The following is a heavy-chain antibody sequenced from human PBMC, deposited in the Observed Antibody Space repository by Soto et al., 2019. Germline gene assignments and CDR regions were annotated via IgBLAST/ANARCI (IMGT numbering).Heavy chain of an antibody. V-gene: IGHV1-18*01. D-gene: IGHD1-1*01. J-gene: IGHJ4*02. CDR3: ARGRYGDY. CDR2: ISAHNGNT. Sequence: QVHLVQSGAEVKKPGASVKVPGKAPGYTFTSYGITWVRQAPGQGLEWMGWISAHNGNTDYAQKLQGRVIVTRDTSTSTAYMELRSLISDDTAVYYCARGRYGDYWGQGALVTVSS. CDR1: GYTFTSYG.